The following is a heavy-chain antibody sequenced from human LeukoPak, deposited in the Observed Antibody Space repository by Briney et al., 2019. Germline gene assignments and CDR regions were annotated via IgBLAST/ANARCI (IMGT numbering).Heavy chain of an antibody. D-gene: IGHD3-22*01. Sequence: GGSLRLSCAASGFTFSTHNMNWVRQAPGKGLQWISYISSSSTVIYYGDSVKGRFTISRDNAKNSLYLQMNSLRAEDTAVYYCARGTYSITMIVVDYFDYWGQGTLVTVSS. J-gene: IGHJ4*02. CDR1: GFTFSTHN. V-gene: IGHV3-48*04. CDR3: ARGTYSITMIVVDYFDY. CDR2: ISSSSTVI.